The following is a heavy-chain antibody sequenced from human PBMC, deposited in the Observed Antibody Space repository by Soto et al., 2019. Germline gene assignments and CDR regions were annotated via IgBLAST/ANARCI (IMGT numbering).Heavy chain of an antibody. CDR1: GGSFSGYY. CDR2: INHSGST. J-gene: IGHJ6*03. CDR3: AREGAARRQLYYYYYYLDV. Sequence: SETLSLTCAVYGGSFSGYYWSWLRQPPGKGLEWIGEINHSGSTNYNPSLKSRVTISVDTSKNQFSLKLSSVTAADTAVYYCAREGAARRQLYYYYYYLDVWGKGTTVTVSS. V-gene: IGHV4-34*01. D-gene: IGHD6-6*01.